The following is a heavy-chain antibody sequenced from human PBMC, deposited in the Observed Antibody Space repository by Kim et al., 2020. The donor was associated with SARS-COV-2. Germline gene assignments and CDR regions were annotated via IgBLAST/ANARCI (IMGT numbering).Heavy chain of an antibody. CDR2: ISSGDTI. J-gene: IGHJ4*02. CDR3: ARDQWLPLDH. D-gene: IGHD6-19*01. Sequence: GGSLRLSCVASGFTFGTYGMNWVRQAPGKGLEWISYISSGDTIYYADSVKGRFTISKDNVKNSIFLHMTSLREDDTALYYCARDQWLPLDHWGQGTLVTVSS. CDR1: GFTFGTYG. V-gene: IGHV3-48*02.